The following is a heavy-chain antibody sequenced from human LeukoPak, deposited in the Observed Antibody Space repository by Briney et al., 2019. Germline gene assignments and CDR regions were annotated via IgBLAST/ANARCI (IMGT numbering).Heavy chain of an antibody. CDR1: GYTFTGYY. D-gene: IGHD3-9*01. J-gene: IGHJ6*03. V-gene: IGHV1-2*02. CDR3: ARDRGTLRCFKQAVPLWGYYYYMDV. Sequence: GASVKVSCKASGYTFTGYYMHWVRQAPGQGLEWMGWINPNSGGTNYAQKFQGRVTMTRDTSISTAYMELSRLRSDDTAVYYCARDRGTLRCFKQAVPLWGYYYYMDVWGKGTTVTVSS. CDR2: INPNSGGT.